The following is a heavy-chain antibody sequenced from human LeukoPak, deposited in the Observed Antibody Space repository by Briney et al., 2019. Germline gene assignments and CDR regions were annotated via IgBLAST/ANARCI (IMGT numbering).Heavy chain of an antibody. D-gene: IGHD6-13*01. CDR3: AKDMEYSSTWSAFDY. V-gene: IGHV3-9*01. CDR2: ISWNSGSI. J-gene: IGHJ4*02. CDR1: GFTFDDYA. Sequence: PGRSLRLSCAASGFTFDDYAMHWVRQAPGKGLEWVSGISWNSGSIDYADSVKGRFTISRDNAKNSLYLQMNSLRAEDTALYYCAKDMEYSSTWSAFDYWGQGTLVTVSS.